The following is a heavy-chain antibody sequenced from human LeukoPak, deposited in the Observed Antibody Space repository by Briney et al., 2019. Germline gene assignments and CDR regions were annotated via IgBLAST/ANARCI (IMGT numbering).Heavy chain of an antibody. Sequence: GASVKVSCKASGYTFTGYYMHWVRQAPGQGLEWMGWINPNSGGTNYAQKFQGRVTMTRDTSISTAYMELSRLRSDDTAVYYCARSPARGWLGFDYWGQGTLVTVSS. V-gene: IGHV1-2*02. J-gene: IGHJ4*02. CDR1: GYTFTGYY. CDR3: ARSPARGWLGFDY. CDR2: INPNSGGT. D-gene: IGHD6-19*01.